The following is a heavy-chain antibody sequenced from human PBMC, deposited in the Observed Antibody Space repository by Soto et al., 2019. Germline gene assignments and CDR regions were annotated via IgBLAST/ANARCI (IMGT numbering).Heavy chain of an antibody. CDR1: GFTFSPYS. D-gene: IGHD6-6*01. V-gene: IGHV3-23*01. CDR2: INAGFRT. CDR3: ASSSYYDAFDM. J-gene: IGHJ3*02. Sequence: ESGGGWVQPGGSLRLSCAASGFTFSPYSMTWVRQAPGKGLEWVSTINAGFRTDYADSVRGRFSISRDNSRNTHYLQMDSLRAEDTAIYFCASSSYYDAFDMWGQGTRVTVSS.